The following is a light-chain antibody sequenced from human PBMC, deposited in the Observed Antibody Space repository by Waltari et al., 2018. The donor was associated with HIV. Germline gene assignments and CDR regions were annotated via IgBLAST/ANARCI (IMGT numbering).Light chain of an antibody. Sequence: QSALTHPASVSGSPGQPITISCTGTSCDVGSYYLVSWYQQHPGKAPKLMIYEVSKQPSGVSTRFSGSKSGNTASLTISGLQAEDEADYYCCSSEGSGDVFGTGTKVTVL. CDR2: EVS. V-gene: IGLV2-23*02. CDR1: SCDVGSYYL. J-gene: IGLJ1*01. CDR3: CSSEGSGDV.